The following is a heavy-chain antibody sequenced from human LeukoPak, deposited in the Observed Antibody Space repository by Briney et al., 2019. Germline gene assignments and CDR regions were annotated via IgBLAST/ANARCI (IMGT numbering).Heavy chain of an antibody. CDR2: IIPILGIA. CDR1: GGTFSSYA. V-gene: IGHV1-69*04. J-gene: IGHJ4*02. Sequence: SVKVSCKASGGTFSSYAISWVRQAPGQGLEWMGRIIPILGIANYAQKFQGRVTITADKSTSTDYMELSSVRSEDTDVYYCARDGSAGEGDYWGEGTLVTVSS. CDR3: ARDGSAGEGDY. D-gene: IGHD1-26*01.